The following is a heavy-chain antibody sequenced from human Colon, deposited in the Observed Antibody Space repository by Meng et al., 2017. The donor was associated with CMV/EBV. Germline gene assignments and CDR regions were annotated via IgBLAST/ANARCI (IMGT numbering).Heavy chain of an antibody. V-gene: IGHV1-18*01. CDR3: ARDDPGDPLDF. Sequence: QIQLVQSAPEGKKPGASLQVSCRASGYTFRSYAISWVRQAPGQGLEWMGYIRGHNGDTSYAQKDQGRLTLTTDAARNTAYMELTSLTYDDTAVYYCARDDPGDPLDFWGQGTLVTVSS. CDR2: IRGHNGDT. J-gene: IGHJ4*02. CDR1: GYTFRSYA. D-gene: IGHD3-16*01.